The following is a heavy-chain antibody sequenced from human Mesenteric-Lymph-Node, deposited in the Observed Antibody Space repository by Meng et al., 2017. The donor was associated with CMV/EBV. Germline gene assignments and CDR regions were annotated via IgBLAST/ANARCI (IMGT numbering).Heavy chain of an antibody. J-gene: IGHJ4*02. Sequence: GGSLRLSCAASGFTFSDYYMSWIRQAPGKGLEWVSYISSSGSTIYYADSVKGRFTISRDNAKNSLYLQMNSLRAEDTAVYYCAINMREIAARPSYFDYWGQGTLVTVSS. CDR2: ISSSGSTI. CDR3: AINMREIAARPSYFDY. CDR1: GFTFSDYY. V-gene: IGHV3-11*01. D-gene: IGHD6-6*01.